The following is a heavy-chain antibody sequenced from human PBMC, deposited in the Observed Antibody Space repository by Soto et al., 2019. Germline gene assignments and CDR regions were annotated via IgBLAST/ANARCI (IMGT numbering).Heavy chain of an antibody. CDR3: ARHTFCSGGSCYSSFYYGMDV. Sequence: GESLKISCKGSGYNFSSYWLAWVRQMPGKGLEWMGIIYPDDYDIRYSPSFQGQVSISADKSINTAYLQWNSLKASDSAMYFCARHTFCSGGSCYSSFYYGMDVWGQGTTVTVS. J-gene: IGHJ6*02. D-gene: IGHD2-15*01. CDR2: IYPDDYDI. CDR1: GYNFSSYW. V-gene: IGHV5-51*01.